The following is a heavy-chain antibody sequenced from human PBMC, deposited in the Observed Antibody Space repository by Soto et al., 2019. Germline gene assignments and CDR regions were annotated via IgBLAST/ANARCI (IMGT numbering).Heavy chain of an antibody. CDR2: TYYRSKWYN. Sequence: SQTLSLTCAISGDSVSSNSAAWNWIRQSPSRGLEWLGRTYYRSKWYNDYAVSVKSRITINPDTSKNQFSLQLNSVTPEDTAVYYCARDRHSSGWYAQWENSFDPWGQGTLVTVSS. V-gene: IGHV6-1*01. J-gene: IGHJ5*02. D-gene: IGHD6-19*01. CDR1: GDSVSSNSAA. CDR3: ARDRHSSGWYAQWENSFDP.